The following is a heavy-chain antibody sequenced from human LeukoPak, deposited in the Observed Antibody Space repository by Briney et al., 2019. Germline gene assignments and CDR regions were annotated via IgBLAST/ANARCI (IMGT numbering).Heavy chain of an antibody. Sequence: GGSLRLSCAASGFTFSDYEMNWVRQAPGKGLEWISYISSSGRRTYYADSVKGRFSISRDNAKNSLYLQMNSLRAEDTAVYYCARDKRFEGDGFDYWGQGTLVTVSS. CDR3: ARDKRFEGDGFDY. CDR2: ISSSGRRT. J-gene: IGHJ4*02. V-gene: IGHV3-48*03. D-gene: IGHD3-3*01. CDR1: GFTFSDYE.